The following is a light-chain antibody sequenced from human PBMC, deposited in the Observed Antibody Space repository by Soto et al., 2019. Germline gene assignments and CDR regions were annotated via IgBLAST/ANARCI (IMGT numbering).Light chain of an antibody. Sequence: EIVLTQSPGTLSLFPGERATLSCRASQTVNSNFLAWYQLKPGQAPSLLIYGASSRATGIPDRFSGSGSGTDFTLTISRLDPEDCAVYYCQLYGSSPLFTFGLGTKVEIQ. V-gene: IGKV3-20*01. CDR2: GAS. CDR1: QTVNSNF. J-gene: IGKJ2*01. CDR3: QLYGSSPLFT.